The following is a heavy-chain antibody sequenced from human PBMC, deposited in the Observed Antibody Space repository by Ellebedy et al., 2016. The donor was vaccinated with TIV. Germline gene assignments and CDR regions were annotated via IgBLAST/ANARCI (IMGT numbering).Heavy chain of an antibody. J-gene: IGHJ4*02. CDR2: ITGSGGKT. Sequence: PGGSLRLSCAASGFTFMNYAMTWVRQAPGQGLEWVSVITGSGGKTYYADSVKGRFTLSRDNAKDSLFLQLNSLRAEDTAVYYCAREGEVWWLRSTSNYFDCWGQGTLVTVSS. V-gene: IGHV3-23*01. CDR1: GFTFMNYA. D-gene: IGHD2-15*01. CDR3: AREGEVWWLRSTSNYFDC.